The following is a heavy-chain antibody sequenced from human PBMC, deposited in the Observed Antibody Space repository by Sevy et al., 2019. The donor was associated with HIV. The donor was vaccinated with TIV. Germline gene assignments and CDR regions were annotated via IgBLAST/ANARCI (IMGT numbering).Heavy chain of an antibody. D-gene: IGHD4-17*01. V-gene: IGHV3-7*03. CDR1: GFTFSSYW. J-gene: IGHJ4*02. CDR3: ARDVNGDYGGFDY. CDR2: IKQDGSEK. Sequence: GGSLRLSCAASGFTFSSYWMSWVRQAPGKGLEWVANIKQDGSEKYYVDSVKGRFTISSDNAKNSLYLQMNSLRAEDTAVYYCARDVNGDYGGFDYWGQGTLVTVSS.